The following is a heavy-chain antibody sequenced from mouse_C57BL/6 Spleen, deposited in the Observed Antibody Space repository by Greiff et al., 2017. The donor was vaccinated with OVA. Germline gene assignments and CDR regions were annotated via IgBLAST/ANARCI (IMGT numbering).Heavy chain of an antibody. CDR1: GYTFTSYC. Sequence: QVQLQQPGAELVRPGSSVKLSCKASGYTFTSYCVHWVTQSPIQGLEWIGNIEPSKSENHYNQSINDKATLNVDNSSSTSYMQLSSLTSEDSTVYYCARCSYNYGIHFDYWGQATTLTVSS. D-gene: IGHD1-1*01. CDR2: IEPSKSEN. CDR3: ARCSYNYGIHFDY. J-gene: IGHJ2*01. V-gene: IGHV1-52*01.